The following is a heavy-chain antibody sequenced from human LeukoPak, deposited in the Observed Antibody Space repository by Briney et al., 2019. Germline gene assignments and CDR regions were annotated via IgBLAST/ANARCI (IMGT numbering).Heavy chain of an antibody. Sequence: GGSLRLSCTASGFSYSGHWMHWARQLPGKGLVWVSRISPTGSTTSYADSVKGRFTVSRDNAENTLYLQVNNLRAEDTAVYYCARGPNSNWSGLDFWGQGTLLTVSS. CDR1: GFSYSGHW. J-gene: IGHJ4*02. CDR2: ISPTGSTT. D-gene: IGHD6-6*01. V-gene: IGHV3-74*01. CDR3: ARGPNSNWSGLDF.